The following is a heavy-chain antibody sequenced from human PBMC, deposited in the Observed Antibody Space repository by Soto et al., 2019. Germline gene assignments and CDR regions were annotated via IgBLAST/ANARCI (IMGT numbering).Heavy chain of an antibody. Sequence: QVELVQSGAEVKKPGASVKVSCKASGYTFTSYAMHWVRQAPGQRLEWMGWINAGNGNTKYSQKFQGRVTITRDTSASTAYMELSSLRSEDTSVYYCARARSSFPHGSPGDWYFDLWGRGTLVTVSS. CDR2: INAGNGNT. J-gene: IGHJ2*01. CDR3: ARARSSFPHGSPGDWYFDL. V-gene: IGHV1-3*01. CDR1: GYTFTSYA. D-gene: IGHD3-10*01.